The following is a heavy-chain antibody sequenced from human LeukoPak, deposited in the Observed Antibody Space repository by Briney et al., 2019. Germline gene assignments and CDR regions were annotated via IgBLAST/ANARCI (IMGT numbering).Heavy chain of an antibody. J-gene: IGHJ4*02. D-gene: IGHD3-22*01. Sequence: ASVKVSCKASGGTFSSYAISWVRQAPGQGLEWMGWINPNSGGTNYAQKFQGRVTMTRDTSISTAYMELSRLRSDDTAVYYCARDREYYYDSSGYYYWGQGTLVTVSS. CDR2: INPNSGGT. CDR3: ARDREYYYDSSGYYY. V-gene: IGHV1-2*02. CDR1: GGTFSSYA.